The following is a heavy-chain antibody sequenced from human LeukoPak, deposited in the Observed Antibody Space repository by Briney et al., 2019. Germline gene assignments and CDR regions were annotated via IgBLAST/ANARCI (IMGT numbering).Heavy chain of an antibody. Sequence: GGSLRLSCAASGFTFSDYYMSWIRQAPGKGLEWVSYISSSGSTIYYADSVKGRFTISRDNAKNSLYLQMNSLRAEDTAVYYCARDSAGYCSSTSCYYYYYYYMDVWGKGTTVTVSS. V-gene: IGHV3-11*01. CDR3: ARDSAGYCSSTSCYYYYYYYMDV. J-gene: IGHJ6*03. CDR1: GFTFSDYY. D-gene: IGHD2-2*01. CDR2: ISSSGSTI.